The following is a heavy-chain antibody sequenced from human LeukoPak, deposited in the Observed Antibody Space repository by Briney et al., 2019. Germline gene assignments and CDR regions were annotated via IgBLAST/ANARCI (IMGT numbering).Heavy chain of an antibody. V-gene: IGHV1-2*02. J-gene: IGHJ4*02. Sequence: ASVKVSCKASGYTFTGYYMHWVRQAPGQGLEWMGWINPNSGGTNYAQKFQGRVTMTRDTSISTAYMELSRLRSDDTAVYYCARVEEEWELLNYFDYWGQGTLVTVSS. CDR2: INPNSGGT. D-gene: IGHD1-26*01. CDR3: ARVEEEWELLNYFDY. CDR1: GYTFTGYY.